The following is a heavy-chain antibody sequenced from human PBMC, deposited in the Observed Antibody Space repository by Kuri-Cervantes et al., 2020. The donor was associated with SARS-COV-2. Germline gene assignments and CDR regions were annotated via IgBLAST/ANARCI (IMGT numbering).Heavy chain of an antibody. CDR3: ARLPTVTTPHYYYYYMDV. D-gene: IGHD4-11*01. J-gene: IGHJ6*03. CDR1: GYTLTELS. CDR2: FDPEDGET. Sequence: ASVKVSCKVSGYTLTELSMHWVRQAPGKGLEWMGGFDPEDGETIYAQKFQGRVTMTEDTSTDTAYMELSSLRSEDTAVYYCARLPTVTTPHYYYYYMDVWGKGTTVTVSS. V-gene: IGHV1-24*01.